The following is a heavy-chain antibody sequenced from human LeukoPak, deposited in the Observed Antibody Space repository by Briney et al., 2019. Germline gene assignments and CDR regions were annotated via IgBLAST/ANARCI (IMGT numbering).Heavy chain of an antibody. V-gene: IGHV1-18*01. D-gene: IGHD1-26*01. CDR1: GYTFTSYG. J-gene: IGHJ4*02. CDR3: AREWELLFDY. Sequence: ASVKVSCKASGYTFTSYGISWMRQAPRRGLEWMGWISAYNGNTNYAQKLQGRVTMTTDTSTSTAYMELRSLRSDDTAVYYCAREWELLFDYWGQGTLVTVSS. CDR2: ISAYNGNT.